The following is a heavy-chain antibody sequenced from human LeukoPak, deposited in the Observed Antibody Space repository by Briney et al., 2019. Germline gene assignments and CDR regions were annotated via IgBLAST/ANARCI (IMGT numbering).Heavy chain of an antibody. CDR1: GFTFNDYW. CDR2: IYKDAIVT. J-gene: IGHJ4*02. D-gene: IGHD5-18*01. Sequence: PGGSLRLSCAASGFTFNDYWMLWIRQAPGKGLVWVARIYKDAIVTTYADSVKGRFTISRDNVKNTVYLQMDSLRADDTAVYYCARADWDTAMIDYWGQGTLVTVSS. V-gene: IGHV3-74*03. CDR3: ARADWDTAMIDY.